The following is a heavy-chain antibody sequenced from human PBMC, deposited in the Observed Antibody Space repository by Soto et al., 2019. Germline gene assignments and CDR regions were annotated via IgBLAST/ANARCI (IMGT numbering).Heavy chain of an antibody. Sequence: GGSLRLSCAASGFTFSSYSMNWVRQAPGKGLEWVSSISSSSSYIYYADSVKGRFTISRDNAKNSLYLQMNSLRAEDTAVYYCARDGAYDFRAPYYYYYYMDVWGKGTTVTVSS. D-gene: IGHD3-3*01. V-gene: IGHV3-21*01. J-gene: IGHJ6*03. CDR1: GFTFSSYS. CDR2: ISSSSSYI. CDR3: ARDGAYDFRAPYYYYYYMDV.